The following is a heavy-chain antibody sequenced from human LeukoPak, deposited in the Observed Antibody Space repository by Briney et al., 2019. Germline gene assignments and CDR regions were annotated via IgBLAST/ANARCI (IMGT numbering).Heavy chain of an antibody. Sequence: GGSLRLSCAASGFTFSSYWMSWVRQAPGKGLEWVANIKQDGSEKYYVDSVKGRFTISRDNAKNSLYLQMNSLRAEDTAMYYCAREDIVATIFYYFDYWGQGTLVTVSS. CDR3: AREDIVATIFYYFDY. CDR1: GFTFSSYW. J-gene: IGHJ4*02. D-gene: IGHD5-12*01. V-gene: IGHV3-7*01. CDR2: IKQDGSEK.